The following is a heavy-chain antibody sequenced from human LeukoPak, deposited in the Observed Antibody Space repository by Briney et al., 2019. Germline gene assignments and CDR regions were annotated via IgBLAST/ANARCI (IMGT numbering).Heavy chain of an antibody. CDR2: IYTSGST. V-gene: IGHV4-4*07. CDR3: ARVLGSWYPRSWFDP. D-gene: IGHD6-13*01. J-gene: IGHJ5*02. Sequence: PSETLSLTCTVSGGSISSYYWSWIRQPAGRGLEWIGRIYTSGSTNYNPSLKSRVTMSVDTSKNQFSLKLSSVTAADTAVYYCARVLGSWYPRSWFDPWGQGTLVTVSS. CDR1: GGSISSYY.